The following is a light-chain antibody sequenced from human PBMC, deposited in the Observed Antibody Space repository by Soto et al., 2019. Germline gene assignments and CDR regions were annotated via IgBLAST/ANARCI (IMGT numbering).Light chain of an antibody. CDR1: GSDLAIYNY. J-gene: IGLJ1*01. CDR2: QVT. CDR3: SSYTDRSNYV. Sequence: QSVLTQPASVSGSPGQSITISCTGTGSDLAIYNYVSWYQQQPGKAPKLMIYQVTNRPSGVSNRFSGSRSGNTASLTISGLQAEDEADYYCSSYTDRSNYVFGTGTKLTVL. V-gene: IGLV2-14*01.